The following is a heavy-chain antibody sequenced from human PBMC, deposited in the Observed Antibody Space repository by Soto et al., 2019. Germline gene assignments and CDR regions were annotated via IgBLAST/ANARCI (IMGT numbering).Heavy chain of an antibody. D-gene: IGHD3-10*01. CDR3: ARERESRNHDH. V-gene: IGHV1-69*01. CDR2: IMPIFAKA. Sequence: QVLLVQSGAEVRKPGSSLKVSCQTSGDNFNAYTINWVRQAPGQGLEWMGGIMPIFAKANYAQKFQGRVTITADESACTAYMEIFDLTLEDTAVYYCARERESRNHDHWGQGTLVTVSS. J-gene: IGHJ5*02. CDR1: GDNFNAYT.